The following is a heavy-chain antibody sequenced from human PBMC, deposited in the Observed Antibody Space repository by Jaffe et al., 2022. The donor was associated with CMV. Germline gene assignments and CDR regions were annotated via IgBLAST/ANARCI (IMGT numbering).Heavy chain of an antibody. CDR2: IFHSGTT. Sequence: QVQLQESGPGLVKPSETLSLTCTVSVGSINTYYWTWVRQPPGKGLEWIGYIFHSGTTNYNPSLKSRVAIFADTSNNQFSLKLSSVTAADTAIYFCARLRTFHNSGYYFDSWGQGTLVTVSS. D-gene: IGHD3-22*01. CDR3: ARLRTFHNSGYYFDS. CDR1: VGSINTYY. J-gene: IGHJ4*02. V-gene: IGHV4-59*08.